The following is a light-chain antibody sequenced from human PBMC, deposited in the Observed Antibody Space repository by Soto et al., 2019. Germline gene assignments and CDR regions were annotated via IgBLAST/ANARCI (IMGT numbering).Light chain of an antibody. CDR3: CSYAGSSTYV. CDR1: SSDVGSYNL. CDR2: EDS. V-gene: IGLV2-23*01. J-gene: IGLJ1*01. Sequence: QSVLTQPASVSGSPGQPITISCTGTSSDVGSYNLVSWYQQHPGKAPKLMIYEDSKRPSGVSNRFSGSKSGNTASLTISGLQAEDEADYYCCSYAGSSTYVFGTGTKAPS.